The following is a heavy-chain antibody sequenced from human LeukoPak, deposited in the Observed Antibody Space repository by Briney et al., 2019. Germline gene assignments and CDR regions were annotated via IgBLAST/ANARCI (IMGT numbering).Heavy chain of an antibody. D-gene: IGHD1-1*01. V-gene: IGHV4-59*08. J-gene: IGHJ3*02. CDR2: IYKSGST. CDR3: ARLSTGPYGLGAFDI. Sequence: PSETLSLTCAVYGGSFSDYYWSWIRQPPGKGLEWIGNIYKSGSTNYNPSLKSRVTMSVDTSKNQFSLRLNSVTAADTAVYYCARLSTGPYGLGAFDIWGQGTMVTVSS. CDR1: GGSFSDYY.